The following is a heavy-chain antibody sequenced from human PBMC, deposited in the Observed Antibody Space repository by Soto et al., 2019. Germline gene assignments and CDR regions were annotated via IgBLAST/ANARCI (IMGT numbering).Heavy chain of an antibody. J-gene: IGHJ4*02. Sequence: QVRLQESGPGLVKSSQTLSLTCSVSGGAINRDYYYWGWVRQPPGKGLECIGYMYSSGSTYSNPSPKSPVSMSVDTSQIRFSLSLISVTAADTAVYFCVRGPGCAPVEACHIYFDSWEQGIPVTVS. CDR1: GGAINRDYYY. CDR3: VRGPGCAPVEACHIYFDS. D-gene: IGHD2-21*01. V-gene: IGHV4-30-4*01. CDR2: MYSSGST.